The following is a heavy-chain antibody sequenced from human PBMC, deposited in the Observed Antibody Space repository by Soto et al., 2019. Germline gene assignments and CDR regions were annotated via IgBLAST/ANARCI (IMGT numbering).Heavy chain of an antibody. V-gene: IGHV3-11*01. CDR2: ISSSGSTI. D-gene: IGHD1-20*01. CDR3: ARVTGTTWSAARYNDY. Sequence: QVQLVESGGGLVKPGGSLRLSCAASGFTFSDYYMSWIRQAPGKGLEWVSYISSSGSTIYYADSVKGRFTSYRDNAKNSLYLQMNSLRAEDTAVYYCARVTGTTWSAARYNDYWGEGPLVTLSS. CDR1: GFTFSDYY. J-gene: IGHJ4*02.